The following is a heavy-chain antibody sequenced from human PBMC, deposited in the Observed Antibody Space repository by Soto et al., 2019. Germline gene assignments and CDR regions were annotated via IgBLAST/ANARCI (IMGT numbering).Heavy chain of an antibody. CDR2: TYHSGST. V-gene: IGHV4-4*02. D-gene: IGHD1-1*01. CDR3: ARVTTYPNNNWFDP. J-gene: IGHJ5*02. CDR1: VVSISSSNW. Sequence: SETLSLTCAFSVVSISSSNWWRWVRQPPGKGLEWIGETYHSGSTNYNPSLKSRVTISVDKSKNQFSLKLSSVTAADTAVYYCARVTTYPNNNWFDPWGQGTLVTVSS.